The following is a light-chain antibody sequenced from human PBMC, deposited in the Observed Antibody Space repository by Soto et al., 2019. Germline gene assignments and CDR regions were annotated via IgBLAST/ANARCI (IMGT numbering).Light chain of an antibody. CDR2: RTS. V-gene: IGKV3-20*01. CDR1: QSVSSSY. Sequence: EIVLTQSPGTLSLSPGERATLSCRASQSVSSSYLAWYQQKPGQAPRLLIYRTSNRATGIPDRFSGSGSGTDFTLTISDVEPEDFAVYYCHQRQSWPRTFGQGTRLEIK. CDR3: HQRQSWPRT. J-gene: IGKJ5*01.